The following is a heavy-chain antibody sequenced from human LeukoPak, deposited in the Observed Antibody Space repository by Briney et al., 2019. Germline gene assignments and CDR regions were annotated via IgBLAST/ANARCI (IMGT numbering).Heavy chain of an antibody. CDR2: ISSSGNMI. J-gene: IGHJ4*02. Sequence: GGSLRLSCAASGFTFSSYSMNWVRQAPGKGLEWVSYISSSGNMIYYADSVMGRFTISRDKAKNSLYLQMNSLRDDDTAVYYCAPNFWSGYVTDYWGQGTLVTVSS. CDR3: APNFWSGYVTDY. D-gene: IGHD3-3*01. V-gene: IGHV3-48*02. CDR1: GFTFSSYS.